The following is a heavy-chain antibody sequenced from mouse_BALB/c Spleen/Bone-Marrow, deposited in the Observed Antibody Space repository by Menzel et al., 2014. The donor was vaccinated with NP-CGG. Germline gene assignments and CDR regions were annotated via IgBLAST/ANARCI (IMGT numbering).Heavy chain of an antibody. CDR2: INPSTGDT. CDR3: ARVNYEDMDS. J-gene: IGHJ4*01. Sequence: QVQLQQSGAELAKPGASVKMSCKASGYTFTRYWMHWVKQRPGQGLEWIGYINPSTGDTEYNQKFKDKATLTADMSSITAYMQMRSQTSEDYAVYYCARVNYEDMDSWGQGTSVTVSS. CDR1: GYTFTRYW. V-gene: IGHV1-7*01. D-gene: IGHD2-1*01.